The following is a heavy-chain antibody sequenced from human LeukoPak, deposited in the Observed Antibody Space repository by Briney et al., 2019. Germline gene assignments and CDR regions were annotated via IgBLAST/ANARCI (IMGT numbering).Heavy chain of an antibody. J-gene: IGHJ4*02. D-gene: IGHD3-22*01. Sequence: ASVKVSCKASGYTFTSYGISWVRQAPGQGLKWMGWISAYAQKFQGRVTTTTDTSTSTAYMELRSLRSDDTAVYYCARRFNYYDSSGYYEGFYFDYWGQGTLVTVSS. CDR3: ARRFNYYDSSGYYEGFYFDY. V-gene: IGHV1-18*01. CDR2: ISAY. CDR1: GYTFTSYG.